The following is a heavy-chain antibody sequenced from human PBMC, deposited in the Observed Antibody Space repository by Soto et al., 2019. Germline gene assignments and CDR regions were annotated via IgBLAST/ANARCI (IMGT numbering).Heavy chain of an antibody. D-gene: IGHD3-22*01. J-gene: IGHJ4*02. CDR3: AKDAPYYYDSSGYYGPFDY. CDR2: ISDDGTNK. V-gene: IGHV3-30*18. Sequence: GGSLRLSCAVYGFTLSNYGMHWVRQAPGKGLEWVALISDDGTNKYYADSVKGRFTISRDNSKNTLYLQMNSLRAEDTAMYYCAKDAPYYYDSSGYYGPFDYWGQGTLVTVSS. CDR1: GFTLSNYG.